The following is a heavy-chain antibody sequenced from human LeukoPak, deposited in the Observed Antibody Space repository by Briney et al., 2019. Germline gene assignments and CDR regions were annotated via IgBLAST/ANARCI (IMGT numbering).Heavy chain of an antibody. CDR1: GFTFSKYA. D-gene: IGHD4-17*01. CDR2: IGDSGSST. J-gene: IGHJ3*02. Sequence: GGSLRLSCAASGFTFSKYAMSWVRQVPGKGLEWVSSIGDSGSSTYYADSVKGRFIVTRDNSKNTLYLQMSSLRVEDTAIYYCARRPYAGAFDIWGQGTMVTVSS. CDR3: ARRPYAGAFDI. V-gene: IGHV3-23*01.